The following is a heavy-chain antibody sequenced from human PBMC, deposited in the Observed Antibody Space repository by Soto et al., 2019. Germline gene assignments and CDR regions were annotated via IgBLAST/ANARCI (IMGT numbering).Heavy chain of an antibody. Sequence: QVQLVESGGGVVQPERSLRLSCAASGFTFSSYGMHWVRQAPGKGLEWVAVISYDGSNKYYTDSVKGRFTISRDNSKNTLYLQMNSLRAEDTAVYYCAKDHSSSWYYFDYWGQGTLVTVSS. CDR1: GFTFSSYG. CDR3: AKDHSSSWYYFDY. CDR2: ISYDGSNK. D-gene: IGHD6-13*01. V-gene: IGHV3-30*18. J-gene: IGHJ4*02.